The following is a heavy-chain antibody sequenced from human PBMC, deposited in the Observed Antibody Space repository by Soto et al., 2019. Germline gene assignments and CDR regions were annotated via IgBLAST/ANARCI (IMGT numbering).Heavy chain of an antibody. J-gene: IGHJ4*02. Sequence: EVQLLESGGGLVQPGGSLRLSCAASGFTFSSYAMTWVRQAPGKGLEWVANIKQHGSEKYYVDSVKGRFTISRDNAKNSLYLQMNSLRAADTAMYYCAREWSPPLAVLDYWGQGTQVTVSS. V-gene: IGHV3-7*03. D-gene: IGHD1-26*01. CDR2: IKQHGSEK. CDR3: AREWSPPLAVLDY. CDR1: GFTFSSYA.